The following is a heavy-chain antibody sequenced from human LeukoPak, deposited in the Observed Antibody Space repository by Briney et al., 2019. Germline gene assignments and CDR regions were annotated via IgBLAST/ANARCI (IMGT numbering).Heavy chain of an antibody. D-gene: IGHD1-26*01. CDR3: ARGKRGELDAFDI. Sequence: GASVKVSCKASGYTFTVYYMHWVRQAPGQGLEWMGWINPSSAGTNYAQKFQGRVTMTRDTSISTGYMELSRLTSDDTALYYCARGKRGELDAFDIWGQGTMVIVSS. J-gene: IGHJ3*02. CDR1: GYTFTVYY. V-gene: IGHV1-2*02. CDR2: INPSSAGT.